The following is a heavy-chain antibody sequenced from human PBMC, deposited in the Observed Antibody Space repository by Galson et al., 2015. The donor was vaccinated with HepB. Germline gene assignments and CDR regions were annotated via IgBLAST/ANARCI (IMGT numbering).Heavy chain of an antibody. V-gene: IGHV3-73*01. CDR1: GFTFSGSA. CDR2: IRSKANSYAT. Sequence: SLRLSCAASGFTFSGSAMHWVRQASGKGLEWVGRIRSKANSYATACAASVKGRFTISRDDSKNTAYLQMNSLKTEDTAVYYCTAPVRMLTGYDYWGQGTLVTVSS. J-gene: IGHJ4*02. CDR3: TAPVRMLTGYDY. D-gene: IGHD3-9*01.